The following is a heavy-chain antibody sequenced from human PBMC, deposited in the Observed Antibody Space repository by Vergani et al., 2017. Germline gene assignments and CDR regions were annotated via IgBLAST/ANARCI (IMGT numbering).Heavy chain of an antibody. Sequence: QLLESGGGLIQPGGSLRLSCAASGFTVNSYAMTGVRQAAGKGMEGVSGINNNGGSTYYADSVKGRFTISRDNSKNTLYLQMTDLRAEDTATYYFAKVCGSTSSPYGGGAFDVWGHGTMVTVSS. CDR2: INNNGGST. CDR3: AKVCGSTSSPYGGGAFDV. J-gene: IGHJ3*01. CDR1: GFTVNSYA. V-gene: IGHV3-23*01. D-gene: IGHD2-2*01.